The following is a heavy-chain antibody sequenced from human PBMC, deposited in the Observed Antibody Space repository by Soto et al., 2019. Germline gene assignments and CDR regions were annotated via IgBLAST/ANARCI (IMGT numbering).Heavy chain of an antibody. CDR2: IWYDGSNK. CDR1: GFTFSSYG. J-gene: IGHJ4*02. D-gene: IGHD3-22*01. V-gene: IGHV3-33*01. CDR3: ASEDYYDSSGSTTVFGY. Sequence: QVQLVESGGGVVQPGRSLRLSCAASGFTFSSYGMHWVRQAPGKGLEWVAVIWYDGSNKYYADSVKGRFTISRDNSKNALYLQLNSLRDEDTAAYHCASEDYYDSSGSTTVFGYWGQGTLVTVSS.